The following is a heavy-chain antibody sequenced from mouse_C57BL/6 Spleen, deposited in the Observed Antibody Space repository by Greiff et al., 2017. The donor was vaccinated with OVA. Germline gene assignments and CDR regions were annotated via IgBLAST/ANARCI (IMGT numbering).Heavy chain of an antibody. Sequence: QVQLQQPGAELVRPGSSVKLSCKASGYTFTSYWMHWVKQRPIQGLEWIGNIDPSDSETHYNQKFKDKATLTVDKSSSTAYMQLSSLTSEDSAVYYCARDDYDGAFAYWGQGTLVTVSA. CDR1: GYTFTSYW. CDR3: ARDDYDGAFAY. CDR2: IDPSDSET. D-gene: IGHD2-4*01. J-gene: IGHJ3*01. V-gene: IGHV1-52*01.